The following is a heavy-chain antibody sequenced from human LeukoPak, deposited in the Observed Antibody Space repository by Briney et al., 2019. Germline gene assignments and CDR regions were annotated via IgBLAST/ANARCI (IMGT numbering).Heavy chain of an antibody. CDR1: GFTFSRNS. Sequence: PGGSLRLSCAGSGFTFSRNSMNWVRQAPGEGLEWVSSISSSSSYIYYADSVKGRFTISRDNAENSLYLQMNSLRAEDTAVYYCARGLDNYGYKFDYWGQGTLVTVSS. CDR2: ISSSSSYI. CDR3: ARGLDNYGYKFDY. D-gene: IGHD5-18*01. V-gene: IGHV3-21*06. J-gene: IGHJ4*02.